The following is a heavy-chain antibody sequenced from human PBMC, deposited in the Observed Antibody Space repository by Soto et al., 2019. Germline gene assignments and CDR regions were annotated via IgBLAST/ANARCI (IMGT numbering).Heavy chain of an antibody. D-gene: IGHD1-26*01. Sequence: EVQLVESGGGLVQPGGSLRLSCAASGFTFSSYEMNWVRQAPGKGLEWVSYISSSGSTIYYADSVKGRFTISRDNAKNSLYLQMNRLRAEDTAVYYCARDSRGSYQYYFDYWGQGTLVTVSS. CDR1: GFTFSSYE. CDR2: ISSSGSTI. V-gene: IGHV3-48*03. CDR3: ARDSRGSYQYYFDY. J-gene: IGHJ4*02.